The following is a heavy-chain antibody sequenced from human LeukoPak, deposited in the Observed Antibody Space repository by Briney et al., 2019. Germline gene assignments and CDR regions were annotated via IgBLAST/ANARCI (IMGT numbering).Heavy chain of an antibody. V-gene: IGHV3-53*01. J-gene: IGHJ4*02. Sequence: GGSLRLSCAASGFTVSSNYMSWGRQAPGKGLEWVSVIYSGGSTYYADSVKGRFTISRDNSKNTLYLQMNSLRAEDTAVYYCAREFGIAAAGTGYFDYWGQGTLVTVSS. CDR2: IYSGGST. CDR3: AREFGIAAAGTGYFDY. CDR1: GFTVSSNY. D-gene: IGHD6-13*01.